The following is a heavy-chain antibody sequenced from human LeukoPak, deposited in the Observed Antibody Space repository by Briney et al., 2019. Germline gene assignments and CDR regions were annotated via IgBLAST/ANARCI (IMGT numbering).Heavy chain of an antibody. CDR2: IYHSGST. J-gene: IGHJ3*02. Sequence: SETLSLTCAVSGGSISSGGYSWSWIRQPPGKGLEWIGYIYHSGSTYYNTSLKSRVTISVDRSKNQFSLKLSSVTAADTAVYYCARTRGYQEPDAFDIWGQGTMVTVSS. D-gene: IGHD3-22*01. V-gene: IGHV4-30-2*01. CDR3: ARTRGYQEPDAFDI. CDR1: GGSISSGGYS.